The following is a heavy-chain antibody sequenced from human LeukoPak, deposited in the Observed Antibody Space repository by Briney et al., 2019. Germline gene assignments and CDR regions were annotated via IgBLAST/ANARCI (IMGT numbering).Heavy chain of an antibody. J-gene: IGHJ4*02. CDR2: ISYGGSNK. Sequence: GGSLRLSCAASGFTFSTYGMHWVRQAPGKGLEWVAVISYGGSNKYYADSVKGRFTISRDNSKNTLYLQMNTLRAEDTAVYYCARVIHSGYGSGAVGYWGQGTLVTVSS. CDR3: ARVIHSGYGSGAVGY. CDR1: GFTFSTYG. D-gene: IGHD6-19*01. V-gene: IGHV3-30*03.